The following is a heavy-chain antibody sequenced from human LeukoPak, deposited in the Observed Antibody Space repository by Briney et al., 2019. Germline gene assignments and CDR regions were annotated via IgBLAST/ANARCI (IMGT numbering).Heavy chain of an antibody. Sequence: PGGSLRLSCAASGFTFSNYWMSWVRQAPGKGLEWVANIRQDGSEKYSVDSVKGRFTISRDNAKNTLYLQMNSLRAEDTAVYYCAVNGVAAYYFDYWGQGTLVTVSS. V-gene: IGHV3-7*02. CDR3: AVNGVAAYYFDY. CDR2: IRQDGSEK. J-gene: IGHJ4*02. D-gene: IGHD2-15*01. CDR1: GFTFSNYW.